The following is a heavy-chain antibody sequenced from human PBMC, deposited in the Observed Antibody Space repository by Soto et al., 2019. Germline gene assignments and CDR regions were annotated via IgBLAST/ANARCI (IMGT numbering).Heavy chain of an antibody. CDR3: AREGGYCSSTSCPGHYYGMDV. CDR1: GYTFTGYY. Sequence: ASVKVSCKASGYTFTGYYMHWVRQAPGQGLEWMGWIKPNSGGTNYAQKFQGWVTMTRDTSISTAYMELSRLRSDDTAVYYCAREGGYCSSTSCPGHYYGMDVWGQGTTVTVSS. V-gene: IGHV1-2*04. J-gene: IGHJ6*02. D-gene: IGHD2-2*01. CDR2: IKPNSGGT.